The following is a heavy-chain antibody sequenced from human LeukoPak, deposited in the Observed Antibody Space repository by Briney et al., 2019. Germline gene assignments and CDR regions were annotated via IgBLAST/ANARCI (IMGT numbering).Heavy chain of an antibody. J-gene: IGHJ6*03. V-gene: IGHV4-59*01. CDR2: LYYSGST. D-gene: IGHD1-26*01. CDR3: TSGSYSFYYMDV. Sequence: SETLSLTCTVSGGSIRSYYWSWIRQPPGKGLEWIGYLYYSGSTNYNPSLKSRVTISVDTSKNQFSLKLSSVTAADTAVYYCTSGSYSFYYMDVWGKGTTVTVSS. CDR1: GGSIRSYY.